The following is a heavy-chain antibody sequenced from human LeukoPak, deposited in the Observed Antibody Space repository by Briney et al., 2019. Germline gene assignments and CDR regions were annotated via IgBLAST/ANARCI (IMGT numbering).Heavy chain of an antibody. Sequence: AAVTVSYKASGYTFTVYYMHWGRQAPGQGLGWMGWINPNSGGTNYAQKFQGRVTIIRDTSISTAYMELSRLRSDDTAVYYCASEWELLRKYLYHWGQGTLVTVSS. CDR1: GYTFTVYY. CDR3: ASEWELLRKYLYH. J-gene: IGHJ1*01. V-gene: IGHV1-2*02. D-gene: IGHD1-26*01. CDR2: INPNSGGT.